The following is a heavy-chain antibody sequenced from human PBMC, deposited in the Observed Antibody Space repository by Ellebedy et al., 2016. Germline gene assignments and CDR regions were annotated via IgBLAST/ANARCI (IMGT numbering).Heavy chain of an antibody. V-gene: IGHV3-7*03. CDR1: GFTLRNYW. Sequence: GESLKISCAVSGFTLRNYWMSWVRQAPGKGREWVATIQQDGSEKYYVDSVKGRFTISRDNAKNSLYLQMSSLRVEDTAVYYCARRRGSYSFDYWGQGILVTVSS. D-gene: IGHD1-26*01. CDR3: ARRRGSYSFDY. J-gene: IGHJ4*02. CDR2: IQQDGSEK.